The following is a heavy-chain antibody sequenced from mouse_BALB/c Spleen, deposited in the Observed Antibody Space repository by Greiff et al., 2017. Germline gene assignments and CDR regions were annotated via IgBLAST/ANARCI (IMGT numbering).Heavy chain of an antibody. CDR2: IRNKANGYTT. CDR3: ARDNGDVKFAY. D-gene: IGHD1-2*01. J-gene: IGHJ3*01. CDR1: GFTFTDYY. Sequence: DVKLQESGGGLVQPGGSLRLSCATSGFTFTDYYMSWVRQPPGKALEWLGFIRNKANGYTTEYSASVKGRFTISRDNSQSILYLQMNTLRAEDSATYYCARDNGDVKFAYWGQGTLVTVSA. V-gene: IGHV7-3*02.